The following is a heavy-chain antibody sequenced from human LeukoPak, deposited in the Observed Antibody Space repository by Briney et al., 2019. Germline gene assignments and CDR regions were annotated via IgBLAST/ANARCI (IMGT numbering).Heavy chain of an antibody. D-gene: IGHD1-26*01. J-gene: IGHJ4*02. CDR3: AKDEVRWDDYFDY. CDR2: INWNSDSI. V-gene: IGHV3-9*01. Sequence: GGSLRLSCAVSEFTFDDYAMHWVRQVPGKGLEWVSGINWNSDSIGYADSVKGRFTTSRDDAKNSLYLQMNSLRAEDTAVYYCAKDEVRWDDYFDYWGQGTLVTVSS. CDR1: EFTFDDYA.